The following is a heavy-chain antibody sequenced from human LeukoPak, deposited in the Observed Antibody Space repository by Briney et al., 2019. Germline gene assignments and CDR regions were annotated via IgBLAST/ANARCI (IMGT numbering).Heavy chain of an antibody. J-gene: IGHJ4*02. CDR3: ARDASLYCAGDTCYWAFDH. V-gene: IGHV3-7*01. CDR2: IKHDESKT. CDR1: GFTFTNYW. Sequence: GGSLRLSCAASGFTFTNYWMSWVRQAPGKGPEWVANIKHDESKTYYDDSVKGRFTISRDNAKNSLFLQMNSLRAEDTAVYYCARDASLYCAGDTCYWAFDHWGQGTLVPVSS. D-gene: IGHD2-21*02.